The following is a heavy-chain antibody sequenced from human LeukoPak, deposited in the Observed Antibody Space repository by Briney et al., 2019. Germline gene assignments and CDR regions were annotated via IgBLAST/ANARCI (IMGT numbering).Heavy chain of an antibody. CDR2: VYYSGTT. CDR3: ARRGARTGYSSRNWFDP. J-gene: IGHJ5*02. CDR1: GGSLSTYY. V-gene: IGHV4-59*12. Sequence: KPSETLSLTCTVSGGSLSTYYWNWIRQPPGKGLEWIGNVYYSGTTNYNPSLKSRVTISVDTSKNQFSLKLSSVTAADTAVYYCARRGARTGYSSRNWFDPWGQGTLVTVSS. D-gene: IGHD6-13*01.